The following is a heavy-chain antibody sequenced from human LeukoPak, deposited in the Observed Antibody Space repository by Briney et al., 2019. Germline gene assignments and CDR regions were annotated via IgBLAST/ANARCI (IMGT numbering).Heavy chain of an antibody. CDR3: ASPNWGYAFDI. CDR2: IYYSGST. J-gene: IGHJ3*02. Sequence: SETLSLTCTVSGGSISSSSYYWGWIRQPPGKGLEWIGSIYYSGSTYYNPSLKSRVTISVDTSKNQFSLKLSSVTAADTAVYCRASPNWGYAFDIWGQGTMVTVSS. D-gene: IGHD7-27*01. CDR1: GGSISSSSYY. V-gene: IGHV4-39*07.